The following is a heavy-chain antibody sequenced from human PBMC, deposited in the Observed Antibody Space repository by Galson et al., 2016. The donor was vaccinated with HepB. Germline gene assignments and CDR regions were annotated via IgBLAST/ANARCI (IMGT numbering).Heavy chain of an antibody. D-gene: IGHD6-25*01. Sequence: SLRLSCAASGFTFTDYFMNWMRRAPGKGLEWISYVNIRGSDTNYADSVKGRFTISRDNARNSLYLHMTNLRAEDTAVYFCVRDLDPRKYTSGRNYYSLDVWGQGTTVTVSS. CDR2: VNIRGSDT. J-gene: IGHJ6*02. CDR3: VRDLDPRKYTSGRNYYSLDV. CDR1: GFTFTDYF. V-gene: IGHV3-11*05.